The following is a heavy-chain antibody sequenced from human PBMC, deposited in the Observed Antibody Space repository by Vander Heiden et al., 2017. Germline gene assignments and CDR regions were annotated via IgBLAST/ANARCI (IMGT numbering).Heavy chain of an antibody. CDR1: GGSISSGGYY. Sequence: QVPLQESGPGLVKPSQTLSLTCTVSGGSISSGGYYWSWIRQHPGKGLEWIGYIYYSGSTYYNPSLKSRVTISVDTSKNQFSLKLSSVTAADTAVYYCARGITMVRGVNYGMDVWGQGTTVTVSS. D-gene: IGHD3-10*01. V-gene: IGHV4-31*03. CDR2: IYYSGST. J-gene: IGHJ6*02. CDR3: ARGITMVRGVNYGMDV.